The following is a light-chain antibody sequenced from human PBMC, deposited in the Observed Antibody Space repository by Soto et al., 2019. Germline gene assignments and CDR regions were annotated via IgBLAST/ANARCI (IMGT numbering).Light chain of an antibody. Sequence: DVQMTQSPSSLSASVGDRVTITCRASQDINTWLAWYQQKAEKAPKSLIYAASSLQTGVPSRFSDSQSGTDFTLTISSLQPEDSATYYCQQYNIYPLTFGGGTKVEIK. CDR1: QDINTW. V-gene: IGKV1D-16*01. CDR3: QQYNIYPLT. CDR2: AAS. J-gene: IGKJ4*01.